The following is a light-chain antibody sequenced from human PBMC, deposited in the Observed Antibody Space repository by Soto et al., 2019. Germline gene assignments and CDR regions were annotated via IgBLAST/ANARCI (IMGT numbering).Light chain of an antibody. Sequence: EIVLTQSPGTLSLSPGAGATLSCRASQSVSSSFLAWYQQKPGQAPRLLIYGASSRASGIPDRFSGSGSGTDFTLTISRLEPEDFAMYYCQQSGGSPITFGQGTRLEIK. CDR1: QSVSSSF. V-gene: IGKV3-20*01. CDR3: QQSGGSPIT. J-gene: IGKJ5*01. CDR2: GAS.